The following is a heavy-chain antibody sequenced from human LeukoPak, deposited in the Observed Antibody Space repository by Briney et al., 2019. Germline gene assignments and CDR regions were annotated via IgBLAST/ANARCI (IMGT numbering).Heavy chain of an antibody. CDR3: AKDTTMIVVVIPDY. CDR2: ISSSSSYI. CDR1: GFTFSSYS. D-gene: IGHD3-22*01. V-gene: IGHV3-21*04. Sequence: GGSLRLSCAASGFTFSSYSTNWVRQAPGKGLEWVSSISSSSSYIYYADSVKGRFTISRDNSKNTLYLQMNSLRAEDTAVYYCAKDTTMIVVVIPDYWGQGTLVTVSS. J-gene: IGHJ4*02.